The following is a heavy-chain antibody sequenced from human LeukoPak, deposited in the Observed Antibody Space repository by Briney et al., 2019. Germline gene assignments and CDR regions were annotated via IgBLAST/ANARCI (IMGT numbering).Heavy chain of an antibody. CDR1: GFTFSNYA. CDR3: AKSPRSGWTNYYYYYMDV. CDR2: ISGSGGST. D-gene: IGHD6-19*01. V-gene: IGHV3-23*01. J-gene: IGHJ6*03. Sequence: GGSLRLSCAASGFTFSNYAMRCVRQAPGEGLEWVSGISGSGGSTYYADSVKGRFTISRDNSKNTLYLQMNSLRAEDTAVYYCAKSPRSGWTNYYYYYMDVWGKGTTVTVSS.